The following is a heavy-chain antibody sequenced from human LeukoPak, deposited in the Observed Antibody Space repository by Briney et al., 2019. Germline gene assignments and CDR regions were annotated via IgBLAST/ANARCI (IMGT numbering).Heavy chain of an antibody. Sequence: SETLSLTCTVSGGSISSSSYYWGWIRQPPGKGLEWIGSIYYGGSTYYNPSLKSRVTISVDTSKNQFSLKLSSVTAADTAVYYCARQFRQQLVDNGMDVWGQGTTVTVSS. CDR3: ARQFRQQLVDNGMDV. CDR1: GGSISSSSYY. D-gene: IGHD6-13*01. CDR2: IYYGGST. V-gene: IGHV4-39*01. J-gene: IGHJ6*02.